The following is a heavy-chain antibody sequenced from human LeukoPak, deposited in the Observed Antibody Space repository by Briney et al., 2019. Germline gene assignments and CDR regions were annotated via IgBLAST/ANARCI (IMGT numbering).Heavy chain of an antibody. CDR3: ATPTSGSYGDYFDY. V-gene: IGHV3-9*01. J-gene: IGHJ4*02. D-gene: IGHD1-26*01. CDR1: GFTFDDYA. CDR2: ISWNSGSI. Sequence: GRSLRLSCAASGFTFDDYAMHWVRQAPGKGLEWVSGISWNSGSIGYADSVKGRFTISRDNSKNTLNLQMNSLRAEDTAVYYCATPTSGSYGDYFDYWGQGTLVTVSS.